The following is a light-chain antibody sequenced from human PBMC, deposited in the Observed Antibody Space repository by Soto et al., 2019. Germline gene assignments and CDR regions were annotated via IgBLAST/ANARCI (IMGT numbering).Light chain of an antibody. CDR3: QTWGTGIRV. CDR2: LNSDGSH. J-gene: IGLJ2*01. Sequence: QSVLTQSPSASASLGASVKLTCTLSSGHSNYAIAWHQQHPEKGPRYLMNLNSDGSHRKGDGIPDRFSGSISGAERYLTISSLQSEDEADYYCQTWGTGIRVFGGGTKLTVL. CDR1: SGHSNYA. V-gene: IGLV4-69*01.